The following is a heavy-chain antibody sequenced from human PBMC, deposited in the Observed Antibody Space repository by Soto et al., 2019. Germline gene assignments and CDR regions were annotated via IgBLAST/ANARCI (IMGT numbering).Heavy chain of an antibody. CDR2: ISYDGSNK. D-gene: IGHD3-3*01. V-gene: IGHV3-30-3*01. CDR3: ARDKGDFWSGYYLTYYYYYGMDV. CDR1: GFTFSSYA. J-gene: IGHJ6*02. Sequence: GGSLRLSCAASGFTFSSYAMHWVRQAPGKGLEWVAVISYDGSNKYYADSVKGRFTISRDNSKNTLYLQMNSLRAEDTAVYYCARDKGDFWSGYYLTYYYYYGMDVWGQGTTVTVSS.